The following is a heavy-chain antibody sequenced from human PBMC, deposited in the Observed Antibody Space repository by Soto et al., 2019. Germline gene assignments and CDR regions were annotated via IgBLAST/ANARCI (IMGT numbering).Heavy chain of an antibody. D-gene: IGHD3-9*01. CDR3: ARNIDGSGGWFDL. J-gene: IGHJ5*02. CDR1: GYTFTTYG. Sequence: QIQLVQSGAEVKKPGASVEVSCKASGYTFTTYGINWVRQAPGQGLEWMGWVSAYSGDTQYAQTVQGRVTMTTDTSTSTAYVELRSLRTDDTAVYYCARNIDGSGGWFDLWGQGTLVTVSS. CDR2: VSAYSGDT. V-gene: IGHV1-18*04.